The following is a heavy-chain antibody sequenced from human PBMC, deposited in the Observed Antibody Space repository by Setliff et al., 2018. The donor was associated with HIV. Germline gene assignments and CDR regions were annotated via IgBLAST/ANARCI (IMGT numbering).Heavy chain of an antibody. V-gene: IGHV3-11*06. CDR2: ISSSNNANR. CDR1: GFIFSDYY. J-gene: IGHJ6*03. CDR3: ARDGTRLLAAMDV. Sequence: PGGSLRLSCAASGFIFSDYYMSWIRQAPGKGLEWISYISSSNNANRNYADSVKGRFTISRDNAKHSLYLQMNSLRAEDTAVYYCARDGTRLLAAMDVWGKGTTVTVSS.